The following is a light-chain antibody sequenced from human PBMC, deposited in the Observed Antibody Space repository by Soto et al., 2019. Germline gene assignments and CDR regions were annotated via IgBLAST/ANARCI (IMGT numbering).Light chain of an antibody. CDR1: QSVSSN. Sequence: EIARTQSPATLSVSPRERATLSCQASQSVSSNLAWYQQKSDQAPRLLVYGASTRATGIPARFSGSGSGTDFTLTISSLQPEDFAVYYCQQYNKCPLTFGQGTKVEIK. CDR2: GAS. V-gene: IGKV3-15*01. J-gene: IGKJ1*01. CDR3: QQYNKCPLT.